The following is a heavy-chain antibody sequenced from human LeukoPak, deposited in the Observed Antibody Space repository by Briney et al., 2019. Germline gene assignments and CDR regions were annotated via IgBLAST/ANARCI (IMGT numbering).Heavy chain of an antibody. Sequence: SETLSLTCTVSGDSISNYYWSWIRQPPGKGLEWIGYIHYSGSTNYNPSLKSRVTMSVDTSKNQFSLELNSVIAADTAVYYCARQVATKGEWAFDIWGQGTLVTVSS. CDR3: ARQVATKGEWAFDI. J-gene: IGHJ3*02. CDR1: GDSISNYY. V-gene: IGHV4-59*08. D-gene: IGHD5-12*01. CDR2: IHYSGST.